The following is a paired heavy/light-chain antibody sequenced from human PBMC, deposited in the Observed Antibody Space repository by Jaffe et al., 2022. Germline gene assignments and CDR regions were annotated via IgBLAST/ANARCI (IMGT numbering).Heavy chain of an antibody. D-gene: IGHD4-17*01. CDR1: TFNFEDYA. CDR3: VKGYTVTTGGFDI. J-gene: IGHJ3*02. V-gene: IGHV3-9*01. Sequence: EEQLVESGGGLEQPGRHLRLSCAASTFNFEDYAMHWVRQIPGKGLEWVCGISWNSVTIEYADSVKGRFTISRDNAKNFLYLQMNSLRAEDTAMYYCVKGYTVTTGGFDIWGRGTMVTVSS. CDR2: ISWNSVTI.
Light chain of an antibody. V-gene: IGLV1-44*01. CDR1: SSNIGGNI. Sequence: QSVLTQPPSASGTPGQRLTISCSGSSSNIGGNIVHWYQQLPGTAPKLFIFSDNQRPSGVPDRFSGSKSGTSASLAISGLHSEDEADYYCASWDDSLTGWVFGGGTKVTVL. CDR3: ASWDDSLTGWV. J-gene: IGLJ3*02. CDR2: SDN.